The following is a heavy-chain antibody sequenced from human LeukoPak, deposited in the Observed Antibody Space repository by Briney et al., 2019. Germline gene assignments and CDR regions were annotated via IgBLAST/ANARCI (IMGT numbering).Heavy chain of an antibody. CDR3: ATTYYYDSSGYGFDAFDI. CDR2: IYSGDSDT. Sequence: GESLKISCKGSGYSFTSYWIGWVRQMPGKGLEWMGIIYSGDSDTRYSPSFQGQVTISADKSISTAYLQWSRLKASDTAMYYCATTYYYDSSGYGFDAFDIWGQGTMVTVPS. V-gene: IGHV5-51*01. J-gene: IGHJ3*02. D-gene: IGHD3-22*01. CDR1: GYSFTSYW.